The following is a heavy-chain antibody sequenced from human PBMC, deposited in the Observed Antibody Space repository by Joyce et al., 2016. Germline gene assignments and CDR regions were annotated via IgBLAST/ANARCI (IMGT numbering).Heavy chain of an antibody. Sequence: EVQLLESGGGLVQPGGSLRLSCAASGFTFVGYAMSWVRQAPGKGLEWVSAIGAGSRCTDYADSVRGRFTISRDDSDNSLYLHMSGLRSDDTAVYYCVRPRVAVAGTRWFDPWGQGTLVTVSS. J-gene: IGHJ5*02. D-gene: IGHD6-13*01. CDR2: IGAGSRCT. V-gene: IGHV3-23*01. CDR1: GFTFVGYA. CDR3: VRPRVAVAGTRWFDP.